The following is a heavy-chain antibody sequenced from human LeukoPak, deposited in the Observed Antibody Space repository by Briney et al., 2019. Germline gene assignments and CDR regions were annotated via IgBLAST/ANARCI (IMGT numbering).Heavy chain of an antibody. J-gene: IGHJ4*02. CDR3: VRDLDY. Sequence: GGSLRLSCAASGFTFSTYWMMWVRQAPGKGLEWVANINQGGTEKHYVESVKGRFTISRDNAKNSLYLQVNSLRAEDTAVYYCVRDLDYWGQGTLVTVSS. V-gene: IGHV3-7*01. CDR2: INQGGTEK. CDR1: GFTFSTYW.